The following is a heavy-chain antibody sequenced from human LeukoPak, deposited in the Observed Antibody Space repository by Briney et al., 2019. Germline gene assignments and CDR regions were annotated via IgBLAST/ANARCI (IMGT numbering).Heavy chain of an antibody. D-gene: IGHD6-19*01. Sequence: GGSLRLSCAVSGFIVSSNYMSWVRQAPGKGLEWVSLIYSGGTTYYGGALKGRFTISRDNSKNTLYLQMSSLRAEDTAVYYCASASAWYRIDYWGRGTLVTVSS. V-gene: IGHV3-66*01. CDR2: IYSGGTT. CDR1: GFIVSSNY. CDR3: ASASAWYRIDY. J-gene: IGHJ4*02.